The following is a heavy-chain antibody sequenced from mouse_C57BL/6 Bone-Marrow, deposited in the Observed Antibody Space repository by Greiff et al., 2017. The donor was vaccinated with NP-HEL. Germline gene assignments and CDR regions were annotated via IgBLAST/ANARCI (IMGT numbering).Heavy chain of an antibody. D-gene: IGHD1-1*01. CDR1: GYAFTNYL. CDR3: AISIYYGSSYPYWYFDV. J-gene: IGHJ1*03. CDR2: INPGSGGT. Sequence: QVQLQQSGAELVRPGTSVKVSCKASGYAFTNYLIEWVKQRPGQGLEWIGVINPGSGGTNYNEKFKGKATLTADKSSSTAYMQLSSLTSEDSAVYFCAISIYYGSSYPYWYFDVWGTGTTVTVSS. V-gene: IGHV1-54*01.